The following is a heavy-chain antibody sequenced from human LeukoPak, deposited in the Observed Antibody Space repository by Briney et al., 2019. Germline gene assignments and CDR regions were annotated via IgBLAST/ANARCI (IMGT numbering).Heavy chain of an antibody. Sequence: ASVKVSCKASGGTFSSYAISWVRQAPGQGLEWMGRIIPILGIANYAQKFQGRVTITADKSTSTAYMELRSLRSDDTAVYYCARVDSSSSSYFDYWGQGTLVTVSS. J-gene: IGHJ4*02. CDR3: ARVDSSSSSYFDY. CDR2: IIPILGIA. CDR1: GGTFSSYA. D-gene: IGHD6-6*01. V-gene: IGHV1-69*04.